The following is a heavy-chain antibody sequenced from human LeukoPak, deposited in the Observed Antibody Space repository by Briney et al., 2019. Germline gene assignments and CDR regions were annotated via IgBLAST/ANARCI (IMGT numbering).Heavy chain of an antibody. Sequence: SETQSLTYTVSGGSISGYYWSWIRQPPGKGLEWIGYIYYSGTTSYNPSLRSRVTISVDTSSKQVSLMLSSVTAADTAAYYCARGTKTGNTGYDWNYWGQGSLVTVSS. V-gene: IGHV4-59*01. D-gene: IGHD5-12*01. CDR3: ARGTKTGNTGYDWNY. CDR2: IYYSGTT. J-gene: IGHJ4*02. CDR1: GGSISGYY.